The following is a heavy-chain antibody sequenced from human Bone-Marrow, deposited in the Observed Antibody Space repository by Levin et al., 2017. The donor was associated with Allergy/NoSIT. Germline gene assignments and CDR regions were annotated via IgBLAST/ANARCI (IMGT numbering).Heavy chain of an antibody. J-gene: IGHJ4*02. V-gene: IGHV3-15*07. CDR3: TTGDYYEFGY. CDR2: IKSKSDGGTT. CDR1: GFTFSNAW. Sequence: GESLKISCAVSGFTFSNAWMNWVRQAPGKGLEWVGRIKSKSDGGTTDYAAPVKGRFVISRDDSKNTLYMETNSLKTEDTAVYYCTTGDYYEFGYWGQGTLVTVSS. D-gene: IGHD1-26*01.